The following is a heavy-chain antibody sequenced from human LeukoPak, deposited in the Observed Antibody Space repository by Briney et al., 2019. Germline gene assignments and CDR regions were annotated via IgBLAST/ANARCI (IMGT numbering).Heavy chain of an antibody. J-gene: IGHJ6*02. CDR2: ISSSETTI. Sequence: PGGSLRLSCAASGFTFSSYEMNWVRQAPGKGLEWVSYISSSETTIHYADSVEGRFTISRDDAQSSLYLQMNSLRPEDTAVYYCARQKPEGQYQLPIGMDVWGQGTTVTVSS. D-gene: IGHD2-2*01. CDR3: ARQKPEGQYQLPIGMDV. CDR1: GFTFSSYE. V-gene: IGHV3-48*03.